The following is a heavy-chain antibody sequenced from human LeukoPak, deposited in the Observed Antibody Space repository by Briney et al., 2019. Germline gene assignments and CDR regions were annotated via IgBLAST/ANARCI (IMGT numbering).Heavy chain of an antibody. CDR3: AKVIRQRIVGATGGLDY. CDR2: ISYDGSNK. CDR1: GFTFSSYG. D-gene: IGHD1-26*01. V-gene: IGHV3-30*18. Sequence: GRSLRLSCAASGFTFSSYGMHWVRQAPGKGLEWVAVISYDGSNKYYADSVKGRFTISRDNSKNTLYLQMNSLRAEDTAVYYCAKVIRQRIVGATGGLDYWGQRTLVTVSS. J-gene: IGHJ4*02.